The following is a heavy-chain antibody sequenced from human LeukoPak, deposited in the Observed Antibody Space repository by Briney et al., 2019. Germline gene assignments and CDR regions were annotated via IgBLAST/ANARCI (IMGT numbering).Heavy chain of an antibody. Sequence: SETLSLTCTVSGDSITKNYWNWIRQPAGKGLEWIGRLHNDGSKNYNPSLESRVTISVDTSKNQFSLRLTSVTAADTAVYYCARALMWDVLFDYWGQGTLVTVSS. CDR2: LHNDGSK. CDR3: ARALMWDVLFDY. D-gene: IGHD1-26*01. J-gene: IGHJ4*02. CDR1: GDSITKNY. V-gene: IGHV4-4*07.